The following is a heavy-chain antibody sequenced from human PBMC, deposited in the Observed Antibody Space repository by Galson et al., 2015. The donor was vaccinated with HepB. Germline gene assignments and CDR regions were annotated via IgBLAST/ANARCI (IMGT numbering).Heavy chain of an antibody. Sequence: SLRLSCAASGFTFSTYAMHWVRQAPGKGLGWVAVIWYDGSNKYYGDSVKGQFTISRDNSKNRLYLQMNSLRAEDTAVYYCARGHSNYVYNYYYMDVWGKGTTVTVSS. V-gene: IGHV3-33*01. CDR3: ARGHSNYVYNYYYMDV. J-gene: IGHJ6*03. D-gene: IGHD4-11*01. CDR1: GFTFSTYA. CDR2: IWYDGSNK.